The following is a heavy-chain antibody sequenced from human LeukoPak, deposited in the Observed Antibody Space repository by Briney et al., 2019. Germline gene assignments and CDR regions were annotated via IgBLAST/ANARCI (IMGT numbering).Heavy chain of an antibody. CDR1: GFAVSSNY. V-gene: IGHV3-23*01. Sequence: GGSLRLSCAASGFAVSSNYMSWVRQAPGKRLEWVSVISGSGGTTYYADSVKGRFTISRDSSKNTLYLQMNSLRAEDTAVYYCAKVSGGGLYYDGMDVWGQGTTVTVSS. J-gene: IGHJ6*02. CDR2: ISGSGGTT. D-gene: IGHD1-14*01. CDR3: AKVSGGGLYYDGMDV.